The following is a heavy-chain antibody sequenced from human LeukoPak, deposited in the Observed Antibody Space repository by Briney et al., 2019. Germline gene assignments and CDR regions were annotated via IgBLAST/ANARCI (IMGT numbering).Heavy chain of an antibody. Sequence: GGSLRLSCAASGFTFSSYGMHWVRQAPGKGLEWVAVIWYDGSNKYYADSVKGRFTISRDNSKNTLYLQMNSLRAEDTAVYYCARGSPDEWFGESNFDYWGQGTLVTVSS. CDR3: ARGSPDEWFGESNFDY. D-gene: IGHD3-10*01. CDR2: IWYDGSNK. V-gene: IGHV3-33*01. J-gene: IGHJ4*02. CDR1: GFTFSSYG.